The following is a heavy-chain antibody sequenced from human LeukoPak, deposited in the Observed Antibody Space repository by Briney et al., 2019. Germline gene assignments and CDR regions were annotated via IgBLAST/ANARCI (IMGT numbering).Heavy chain of an antibody. CDR2: INPSSGGT. Sequence: GASVKVSCKASGYTFTGYYMHWVRQAPGQGLEWMGWINPSSGGTNYAQKFQGRVTMTRDTSISTAYMELSRLRSDDTAVYYCARDLGKAAWFDPWGQGTLVTVSS. D-gene: IGHD1-26*01. CDR1: GYTFTGYY. V-gene: IGHV1-2*02. CDR3: ARDLGKAAWFDP. J-gene: IGHJ5*02.